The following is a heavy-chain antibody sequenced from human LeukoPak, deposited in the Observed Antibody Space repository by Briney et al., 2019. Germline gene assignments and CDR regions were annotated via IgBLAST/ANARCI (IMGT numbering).Heavy chain of an antibody. Sequence: PGGSLRLSCAASGFTLSSYGMSWVRQAPGKGLEWVSAISGSGGSTYYADSVKGRFTISRDNSKNTLYLQMNSLRAEDTAVYYCAKDDGVYDILTGPPSPDYWGQGTLVTVSS. CDR3: AKDDGVYDILTGPPSPDY. D-gene: IGHD3-9*01. V-gene: IGHV3-23*01. CDR1: GFTLSSYG. J-gene: IGHJ4*02. CDR2: ISGSGGST.